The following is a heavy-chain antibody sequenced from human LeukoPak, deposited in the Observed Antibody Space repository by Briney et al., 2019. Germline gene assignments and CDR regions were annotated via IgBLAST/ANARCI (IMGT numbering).Heavy chain of an antibody. CDR3: AIGERFIDAFEF. V-gene: IGHV3-23*01. J-gene: IGHJ3*01. CDR1: GFTFSHFV. Sequence: GGSLLLSCEAAGFTFSHFVMSGGRQAPGKGLEWVSGISGSGGTTYYAASVTGRFTISRDNSKNTLYLQMNSLRAEDTAVYYCAIGERFIDAFEFWGQGTVATVSS. CDR2: ISGSGGTT.